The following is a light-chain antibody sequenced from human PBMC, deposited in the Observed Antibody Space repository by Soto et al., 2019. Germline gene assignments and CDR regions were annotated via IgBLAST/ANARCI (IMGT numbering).Light chain of an antibody. CDR1: QASRDD. J-gene: IGKJ2*01. CDR3: LQYYTFPYT. V-gene: IGKV1-6*01. CDR2: AAS. Sequence: AIQMTQSPSSLSASVGDRVTITCRASQASRDDLSWYQQKPGKAPTVLISAASTLESGVPLRFSGSGSGIDLTLTISRLQPEDVATYYCLQYYTFPYTFGHGTKLEIK.